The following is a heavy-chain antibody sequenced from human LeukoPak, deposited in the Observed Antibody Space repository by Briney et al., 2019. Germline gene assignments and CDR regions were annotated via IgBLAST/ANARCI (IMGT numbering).Heavy chain of an antibody. Sequence: NPGRSLRLSCAASGFTFDDYAMHWVRQAPGKGLEWVSGISWNSGSIGYADSVKGRFTISRDNAKNPLYLQMDSLRAEDTALYYCAKDPYRKLPYYYGMDVWGQGTTVTVSS. CDR3: AKDPYRKLPYYYGMDV. D-gene: IGHD5-18*01. V-gene: IGHV3-9*01. J-gene: IGHJ6*02. CDR2: ISWNSGSI. CDR1: GFTFDDYA.